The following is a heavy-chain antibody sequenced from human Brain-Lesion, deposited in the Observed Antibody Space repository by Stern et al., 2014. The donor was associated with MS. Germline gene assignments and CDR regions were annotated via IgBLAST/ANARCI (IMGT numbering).Heavy chain of an antibody. CDR2: VNNDGRRT. Sequence: EMQLVESGGGLVQPGGSLRLSCAADGFTFSNYWMHWVRQAPGKGLVWVSRVNNDGRRTSYADSVKGRFTMSRDNAKNTLYLQMNSLRVEDTAIYYCARGERWFDSWGQGTLVTVSS. D-gene: IGHD3-10*01. J-gene: IGHJ5*01. CDR3: ARGERWFDS. CDR1: GFTFSNYW. V-gene: IGHV3-74*02.